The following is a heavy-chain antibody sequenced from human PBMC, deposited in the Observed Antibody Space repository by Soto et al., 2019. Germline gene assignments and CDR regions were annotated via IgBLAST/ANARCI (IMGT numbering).Heavy chain of an antibody. V-gene: IGHV1-18*01. J-gene: IGHJ6*02. CDR1: GYTFTSYG. CDR3: AGAGLGVHGTGYGMDV. CDR2: ISAYNGNT. Sequence: QVQLVQSGSEVKKPGASVKVSCKASGYTFTSYGISWVRQAPGQGLEWMGWISAYNGNTHYAQKLQGRVTMTTDTSTSTASMGVRSLRSDDTAGYYCAGAGLGVHGTGYGMDVWGQGTTVTVSS. D-gene: IGHD6-19*01.